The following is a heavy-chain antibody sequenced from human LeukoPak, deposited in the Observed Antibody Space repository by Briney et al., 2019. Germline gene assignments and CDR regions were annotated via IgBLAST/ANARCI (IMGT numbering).Heavy chain of an antibody. CDR1: GFTFSDYY. V-gene: IGHV3-11*01. Sequence: GGSLRLSCAAFGFTFSDYYMTWIRQAPGKGLEWVSYISSSGGTTYYADSVKGRFTISRDNAKNSLYLQMNSLRAEDTAVYYCARLGTGNYYLDYWGQGTLVTVSS. CDR3: ARLGTGNYYLDY. J-gene: IGHJ4*02. D-gene: IGHD3-10*01. CDR2: ISSSGGTT.